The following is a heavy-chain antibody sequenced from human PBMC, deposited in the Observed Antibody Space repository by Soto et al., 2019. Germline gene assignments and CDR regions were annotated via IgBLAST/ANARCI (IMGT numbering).Heavy chain of an antibody. J-gene: IGHJ3*02. V-gene: IGHV4-39*02. CDR3: ARDSTPSVGYGSGNSFYYDAFDI. CDR2: IYYSGST. D-gene: IGHD3-10*01. CDR1: GGSISSSSYY. Sequence: SETLSLTCTVSGGSISSSSYYWGWIRQPPGKGLEWIGSIYYSGSTYYNPSLKSRVTISVDTSKNHFSLKLSSVTAADTAVYYCARDSTPSVGYGSGNSFYYDAFDIWGQGTRVTVSS.